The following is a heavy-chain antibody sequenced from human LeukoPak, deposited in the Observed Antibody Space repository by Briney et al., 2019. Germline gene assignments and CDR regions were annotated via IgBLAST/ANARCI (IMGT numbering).Heavy chain of an antibody. CDR2: IYYSGST. J-gene: IGHJ1*01. CDR1: GGSISSYY. V-gene: IGHV4-59*01. CDR3: ARDRGDFQH. Sequence: SETLSLTCTVSGGSISSYYWSWIRQPPGKGLEWIGYIYYSGSTNYNPSLKSRVTISVDTSKNQSSLKLSSVTAADTAVYYCARDRGDFQHWGQGTLVAVSS.